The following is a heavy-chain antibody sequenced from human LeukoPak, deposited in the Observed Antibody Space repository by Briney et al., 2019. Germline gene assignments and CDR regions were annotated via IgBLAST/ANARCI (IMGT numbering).Heavy chain of an antibody. Sequence: GGSLRLSCAASGFTVSSNYMSWVRQAPGKGLEWVSVIYSGGSTYYADSVKGRFTISRDNPKNTLYLQMNSLRAEDTAVYYCASRSGSYTNPDAFDIWGQGTMVTVSS. CDR1: GFTVSSNY. J-gene: IGHJ3*02. CDR3: ASRSGSYTNPDAFDI. D-gene: IGHD1-26*01. CDR2: IYSGGST. V-gene: IGHV3-66*01.